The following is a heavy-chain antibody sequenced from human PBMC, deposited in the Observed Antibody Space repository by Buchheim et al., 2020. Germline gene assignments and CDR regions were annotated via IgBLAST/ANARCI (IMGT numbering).Heavy chain of an antibody. CDR1: GGSISSNYW. CDR3: ARIPYYYYYGLDV. V-gene: IGHV4-4*02. Sequence: QVQLQESGPGLVKPSGTLSLTCDVSGGSISSNYWWSWVRQPPGMGLEWIGEIYHSGSTNYNPPLKRRVTISGDKSKKQLSPKLTSVTAADTAVYYCARIPYYYYYGLDVWGQGTT. D-gene: IGHD2-21*01. CDR2: IYHSGST. J-gene: IGHJ6*02.